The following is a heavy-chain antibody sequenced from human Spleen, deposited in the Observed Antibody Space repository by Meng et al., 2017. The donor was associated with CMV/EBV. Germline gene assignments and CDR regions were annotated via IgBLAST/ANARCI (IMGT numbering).Heavy chain of an antibody. CDR3: ATLLGYCSTASCYEGDS. J-gene: IGHJ4*02. CDR2: FDPEDGET. D-gene: IGHD2-2*01. Sequence: ASVKVSCKVSGYTLTELSMHWVRQAPGKGLEWMGGFDPEDGETIYAQKFQGRVTMTEDTSTDTAYMELSSLRSEDTAVYYCATLLGYCSTASCYEGDSWGQGTLVTVSS. CDR1: GYTLTELS. V-gene: IGHV1-24*01.